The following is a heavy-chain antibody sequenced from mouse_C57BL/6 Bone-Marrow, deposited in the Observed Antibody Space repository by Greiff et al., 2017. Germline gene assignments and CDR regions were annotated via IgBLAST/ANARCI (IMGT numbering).Heavy chain of an antibody. CDR2: IDPSDSYT. CDR1: GYTFTSYW. Sequence: QQSCKASGYTFTSYWMHWVKQRPGQGLEWIGEIDPSDSYTNYNQKFKGKSTLTVDKSSSTAYMQLSSLTSEDSAVYYCAREGYSGDFDYWGQGTTLTVSS. CDR3: AREGYSGDFDY. J-gene: IGHJ2*01. D-gene: IGHD2-12*01. V-gene: IGHV1-69*01.